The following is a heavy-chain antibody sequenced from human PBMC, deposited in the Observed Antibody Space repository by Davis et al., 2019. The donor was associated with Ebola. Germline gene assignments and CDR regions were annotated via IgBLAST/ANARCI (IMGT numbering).Heavy chain of an antibody. V-gene: IGHV3-53*01. CDR2: IYSGGST. D-gene: IGHD3-3*01. CDR1: GFTVSSNY. J-gene: IGHJ6*04. Sequence: PGGSLRLSCAASGFTVSSNYMSWVRQAPGKGLEWVSVIYSGGSTYYADSVKGRFTISRDNSKNTLYLQMNSLRAEDTAVYYCARGRFLEWSPADVWGKGTTVTVSS. CDR3: ARGRFLEWSPADV.